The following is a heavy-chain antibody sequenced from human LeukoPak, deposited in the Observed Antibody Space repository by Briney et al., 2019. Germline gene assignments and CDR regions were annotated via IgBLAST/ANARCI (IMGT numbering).Heavy chain of an antibody. D-gene: IGHD2-15*01. CDR2: MNHNSGNT. CDR3: ARAGGYCGRISCPYYFDY. V-gene: IGHV1-8*02. J-gene: IGHJ4*02. Sequence: ASVKVSCKSSGYTFTSYDISWVRQATGQGLEWMGWMNHNSGNTGYAQKFQGRVTMTRNTSISTAYMELSSLRSEDTAVYYCARAGGYCGRISCPYYFDYWGQGSLVAVSS. CDR1: GYTFTSYD.